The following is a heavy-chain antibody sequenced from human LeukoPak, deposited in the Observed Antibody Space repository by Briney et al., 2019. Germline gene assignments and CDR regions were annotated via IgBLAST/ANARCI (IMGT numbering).Heavy chain of an antibody. CDR2: ISRDGSDK. Sequence: PGRSLRLSCAASGFTFSKFAMHWVRQAPGKGLEWVAVISRDGSDKYYADSVKGRFTISRDNSKITLYLQINSLRAEDTAVYYCARLETRGSAQAGGDYWGQGTLVTVSS. CDR1: GFTFSKFA. J-gene: IGHJ4*02. V-gene: IGHV3-30-3*01. CDR3: ARLETRGSAQAGGDY. D-gene: IGHD2-15*01.